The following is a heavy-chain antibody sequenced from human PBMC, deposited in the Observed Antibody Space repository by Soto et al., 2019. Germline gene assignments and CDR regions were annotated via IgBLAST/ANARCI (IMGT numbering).Heavy chain of an antibody. CDR3: AITRGLLWFGELLPYFDY. J-gene: IGHJ4*02. CDR2: IYYSGST. D-gene: IGHD3-10*01. V-gene: IGHV4-39*01. CDR1: GGSISSSSYY. Sequence: QLQLQESGPGLVKPSETLSLTCTVSGGSISSSSYYWGWIRQPPGKGLEWIGSIYYSGSTYYNPSLKSRVTISVDTSKNQFSLKLSSVTAADTAVYYCAITRGLLWFGELLPYFDYWGQGTLVTVSS.